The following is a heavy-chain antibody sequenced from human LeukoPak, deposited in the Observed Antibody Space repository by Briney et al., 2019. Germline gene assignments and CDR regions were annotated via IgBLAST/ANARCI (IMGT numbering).Heavy chain of an antibody. CDR3: AKDRAYYYDSSGYYWHY. CDR1: GFTFSSYA. V-gene: IGHV3-23*01. CDR2: ISGSGGST. Sequence: GGSLRLSCAASGFTFSSYAMSWVRQAPGKGLERVSGISGSGGSTYYADSVKGRFTISRDNSKNTLYLQMNSLRAEDTAVYYCAKDRAYYYDSSGYYWHYWGQGTLVTVSS. D-gene: IGHD3-22*01. J-gene: IGHJ4*02.